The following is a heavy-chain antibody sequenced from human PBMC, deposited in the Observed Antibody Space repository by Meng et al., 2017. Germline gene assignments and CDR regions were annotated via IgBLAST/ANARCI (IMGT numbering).Heavy chain of an antibody. V-gene: IGHV3-23*01. CDR1: VFTFSRYA. CDR2: ISGSGGNT. D-gene: IGHD5-18*01. Sequence: GESLKISCAASVFTFSRYAMSWVRQAPGKGLEWVSAISGSGGNTYYADSVKGRFTISRDSSKNTLYLQMNSLRGEDTAVYHCAKGGGYSYGYVASWGQGTLVTVSS. J-gene: IGHJ4*02. CDR3: AKGGGYSYGYVAS.